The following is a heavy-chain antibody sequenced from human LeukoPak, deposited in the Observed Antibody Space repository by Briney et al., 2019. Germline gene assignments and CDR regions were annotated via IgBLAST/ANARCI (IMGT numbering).Heavy chain of an antibody. Sequence: GGSLRLFCAASGFTFSDYYMSWVRQARGEGLEWVSYISSSGSTIYYADCVKGRFTLASDNAKNSLYLQMNSLRAEDTAVYYCAMTRHYDFWSGPGFDPWGQGTLVTVSS. CDR2: ISSSGSTI. V-gene: IGHV3-11*01. CDR1: GFTFSDYY. J-gene: IGHJ5*02. D-gene: IGHD3-3*01. CDR3: AMTRHYDFWSGPGFDP.